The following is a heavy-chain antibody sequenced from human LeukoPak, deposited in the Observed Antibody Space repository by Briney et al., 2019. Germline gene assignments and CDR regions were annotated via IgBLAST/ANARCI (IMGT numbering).Heavy chain of an antibody. CDR2: INPNSGGT. CDR1: GYTFTGYY. Sequence: ASVKVSCKASGYTFTGYYMHWVRQAPGQGLEWMGWINPNSGGTNYAQKFQGRVTMTRDTSISTAYMELSRLRSDDTGVYYCASLGNSGSYHNDYWGQGTLVTVSS. V-gene: IGHV1-2*02. D-gene: IGHD1-26*01. J-gene: IGHJ4*02. CDR3: ASLGNSGSYHNDY.